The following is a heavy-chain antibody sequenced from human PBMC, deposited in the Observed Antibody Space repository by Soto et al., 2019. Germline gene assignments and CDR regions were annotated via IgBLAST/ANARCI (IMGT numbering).Heavy chain of an antibody. CDR2: IYHSGST. Sequence: PSETLSLTCAVSGGSISSSNWWSWVRQPPGKGLEWIGEIYHSGSTNYNPSLKSRVTISVDKSKNQSSLKLSSVTAADTAVYYCARARTPEYYYYGMDVWGQGTTVTVSS. CDR1: GGSISSSNW. CDR3: ARARTPEYYYYGMDV. V-gene: IGHV4-4*02. J-gene: IGHJ6*02.